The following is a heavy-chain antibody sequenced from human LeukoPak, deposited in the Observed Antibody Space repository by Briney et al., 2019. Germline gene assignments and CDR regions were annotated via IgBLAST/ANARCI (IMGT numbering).Heavy chain of an antibody. Sequence: TGGSLRLSCAASGFTFSSYEMNWVRQAPGKGLEWVSYISSSGSTIYYADSVKGRFTVSRDNAKNSLYLQMNSLRAEDTAVYYCARDDYYYGMDVWGQGTTVTVSS. CDR2: ISSSGSTI. J-gene: IGHJ6*02. CDR3: ARDDYYYGMDV. CDR1: GFTFSSYE. V-gene: IGHV3-48*03.